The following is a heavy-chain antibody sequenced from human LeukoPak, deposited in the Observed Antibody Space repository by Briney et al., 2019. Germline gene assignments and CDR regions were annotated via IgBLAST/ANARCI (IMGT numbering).Heavy chain of an antibody. Sequence: PSETLSLTCAVYGGSFSGYYWSWIRQPPGKGLEWIGEINHSGSTNYNPSLKSRVTISVDTSKNQFSLKLSSVTAADTAVYYCARGFFDWLLHDWGQGTLVTVSS. CDR3: ARGFFDWLLHD. V-gene: IGHV4-34*01. D-gene: IGHD3-9*01. CDR2: INHSGST. J-gene: IGHJ4*02. CDR1: GGSFSGYY.